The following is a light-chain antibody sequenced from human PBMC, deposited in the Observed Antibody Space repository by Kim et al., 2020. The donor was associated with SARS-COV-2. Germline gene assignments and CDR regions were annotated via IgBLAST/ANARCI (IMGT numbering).Light chain of an antibody. CDR3: QVWDNSTDHWL. CDR1: NFGSKI. Sequence: SYELTQPPSVSVAPGGTARIACGGDNFGSKIVHWYQQRPGQAPVLVIFYDRERPSRIPERISGSKSGNTATLTISRVEAGDEADYYCQVWDNSTDHWLFGGGTQLTVL. J-gene: IGLJ3*02. V-gene: IGLV3-21*04. CDR2: YDR.